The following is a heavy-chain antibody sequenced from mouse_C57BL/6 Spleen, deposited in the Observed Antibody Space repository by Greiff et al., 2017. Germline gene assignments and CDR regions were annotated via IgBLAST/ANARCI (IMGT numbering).Heavy chain of an antibody. D-gene: IGHD1-1*01. Sequence: VQLQQSGAELVKPGASVKLSCKASGYTFTSYWMHWVKQRPGQGLEWIGMIHPNSGSTNYNEKFKSKATLTVDKSSSTAYMQLSSLTSEDSAVYYGARGASRYYFDYWGQGTTLTVSS. CDR1: GYTFTSYW. CDR2: IHPNSGST. V-gene: IGHV1-64*01. J-gene: IGHJ2*01. CDR3: ARGASRYYFDY.